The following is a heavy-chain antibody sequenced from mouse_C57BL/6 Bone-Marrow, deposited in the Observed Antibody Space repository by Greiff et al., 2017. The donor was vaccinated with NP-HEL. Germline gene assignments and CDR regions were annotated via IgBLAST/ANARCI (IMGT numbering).Heavy chain of an antibody. D-gene: IGHD2-3*01. V-gene: IGHV5-12*01. CDR1: GFTFSDYY. CDR3: ARHDDGYYVRDY. J-gene: IGHJ4*01. CDR2: ISNGGGST. Sequence: EVMLVESGGGLVQPGGSLKLSCAASGFTFSDYYMYWVRQTPEKRLEWVAYISNGGGSTYYPDTVKGRFTISRDNAKNTLYLQMSRLKSEYTAMYYCARHDDGYYVRDYWGQGTSVTVSS.